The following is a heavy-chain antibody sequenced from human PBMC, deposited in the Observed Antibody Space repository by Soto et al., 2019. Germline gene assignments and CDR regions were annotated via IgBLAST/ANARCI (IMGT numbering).Heavy chain of an antibody. CDR3: ASGHLLTPCIALGELSSIGPNFDY. V-gene: IGHV4-34*01. Sequence: TLSLTCAVYGGSFSGYYWSWIRQPPGKGLEWIGEINHSGSTNYNPSLKSRVTISVDTSKNQFSLKLNSVTAADTAVYYCASGHLLTPCIALGELSSIGPNFDYWGQGTLVTVSS. CDR2: INHSGST. J-gene: IGHJ4*02. CDR1: GGSFSGYY. D-gene: IGHD3-16*02.